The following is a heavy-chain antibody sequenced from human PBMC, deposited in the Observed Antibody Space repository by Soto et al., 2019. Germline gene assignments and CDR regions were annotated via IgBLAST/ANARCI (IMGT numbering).Heavy chain of an antibody. Sequence: PVKVSCEASGDTFNRYAISRVRHAHGQGLEWKGEFLTLFGTANYAQKFPGRLTITADESTSTAYMELSSLRSEDTAVYSCARLQHEYLNPRNAFDICGQGTMVTGSS. CDR1: GDTFNRYA. V-gene: IGHV1-69*13. J-gene: IGHJ3*02. D-gene: IGHD2-2*01. CDR2: FLTLFGTA. CDR3: ARLQHEYLNPRNAFDI.